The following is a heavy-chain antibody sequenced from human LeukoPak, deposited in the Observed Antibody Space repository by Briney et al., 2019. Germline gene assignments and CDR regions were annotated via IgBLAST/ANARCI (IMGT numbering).Heavy chain of an antibody. CDR3: ARLGGDYGDYGWFDP. V-gene: IGHV4-30-4*02. J-gene: IGHJ5*02. CDR2: IYYSGST. CDR1: GGSISSGDYY. D-gene: IGHD4-17*01. Sequence: PSETLSLTCTVSGGSISSGDYYWSWIRQPPGKGLEWIGYIYYSGSTYYNPSLKSRVTISVDTSKNQFSLKLSSVTAADTAVYYCARLGGDYGDYGWFDPWGQGTLVTVSS.